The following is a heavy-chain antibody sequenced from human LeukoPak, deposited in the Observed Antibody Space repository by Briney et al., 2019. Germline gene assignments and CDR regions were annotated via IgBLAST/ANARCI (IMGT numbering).Heavy chain of an antibody. V-gene: IGHV3-30*01. CDR3: ARGYCSSTFCDLDFDY. Sequence: GGSLRLSCAASGFTFRSYAMHWVRQAPGKGLEWVATISYDGSNKYCADSVRGRFTISRDNSKNTLYLQMNSLRLEDTAVYYCARGYCSSTFCDLDFDYWGQGTLVTVSS. CDR2: ISYDGSNK. J-gene: IGHJ4*02. D-gene: IGHD2-2*01. CDR1: GFTFRSYA.